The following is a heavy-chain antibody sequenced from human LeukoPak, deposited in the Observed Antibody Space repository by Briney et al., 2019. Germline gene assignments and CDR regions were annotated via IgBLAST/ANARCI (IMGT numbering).Heavy chain of an antibody. CDR1: GFTFSSYA. CDR3: ARDHNREESGDLDY. D-gene: IGHD1-14*01. CDR2: ISSSSSYI. J-gene: IGHJ4*02. V-gene: IGHV3-21*01. Sequence: GGSLRLSCEASGFTFSSYAMYWVRQAPGKGLEWVSSISSSSSYIYYADSVKGRFTISRDNAKNSLYLQMNSLRAEDTAVYYCARDHNREESGDLDYWGQGTLVTVSS.